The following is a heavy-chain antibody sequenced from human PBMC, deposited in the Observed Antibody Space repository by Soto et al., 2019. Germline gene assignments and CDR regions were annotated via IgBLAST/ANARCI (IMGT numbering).Heavy chain of an antibody. CDR1: GFTFTTSA. Sequence: GGSLRLSCAASGFTFTTSAMCWVRQAPGKGLEWVSSISVSGDRTFYADSVKGRFTISRDNPRNTLRLQMTSLRAEAPAVIAWVKEGDSIRSTKPQDPLGQGTLVTRSS. V-gene: IGHV3-23*01. D-gene: IGHD2-2*01. CDR2: ISVSGDRT. CDR3: VKEGDSIRSTKPQDP. J-gene: IGHJ5*02.